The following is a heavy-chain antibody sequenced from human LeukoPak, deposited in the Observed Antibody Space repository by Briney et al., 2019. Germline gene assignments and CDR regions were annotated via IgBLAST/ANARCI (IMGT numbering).Heavy chain of an antibody. CDR2: LSGSGITT. Sequence: GGCLRLSCAASGFTFNYFWMHWVRQAPGKGLEWVSTLSGSGITTYYADSVEGRFTISRDNSKNTLYLQMNSLRAEDRAVYYCAKGIYSSGWSYFDYWGHGTLVTVSS. D-gene: IGHD6-19*01. V-gene: IGHV3-23*01. CDR1: GFTFNYFW. CDR3: AKGIYSSGWSYFDY. J-gene: IGHJ4*01.